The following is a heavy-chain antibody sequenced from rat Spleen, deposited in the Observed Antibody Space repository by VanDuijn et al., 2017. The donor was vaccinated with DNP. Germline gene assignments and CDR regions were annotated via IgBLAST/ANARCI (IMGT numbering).Heavy chain of an antibody. CDR1: GFTFSNYG. J-gene: IGHJ3*01. CDR2: ITASSGTT. Sequence: EVQILESGGGLVQPGNSLKLSCATSGFTFSNYGMAWVRQAPKKGLEWVATITASSGTTYYRDSVKGRFTISTDNAKNTLYLQMDSLRSEDTATYYCVRHEDSSSHIYGFAYWGQGTLVTVSS. V-gene: IGHV5S13*01. CDR3: VRHEDSSSHIYGFAY. D-gene: IGHD1-2*01.